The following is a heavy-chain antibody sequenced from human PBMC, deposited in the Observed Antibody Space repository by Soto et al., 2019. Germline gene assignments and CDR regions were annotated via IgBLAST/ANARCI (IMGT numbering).Heavy chain of an antibody. V-gene: IGHV1-24*01. Sequence: GASVKVSCKVSGYTLTELSMHWVRQAPGKGLEWMGGFDPEDGETIYAQKFQGRVTMTEDTSTDTAYMELSSLRSEDTAVYYCASYRLYDFWSTYSDWGQGTLVTVSS. CDR1: GYTLTELS. D-gene: IGHD3-3*01. J-gene: IGHJ4*02. CDR3: ASYRLYDFWSTYSD. CDR2: FDPEDGET.